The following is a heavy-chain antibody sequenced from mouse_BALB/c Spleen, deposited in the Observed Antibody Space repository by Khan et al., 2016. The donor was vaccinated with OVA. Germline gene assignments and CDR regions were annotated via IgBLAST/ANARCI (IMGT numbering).Heavy chain of an antibody. V-gene: IGHV5-4*02. CDR1: GFTFSDYY. J-gene: IGHJ3*01. D-gene: IGHD2-1*01. CDR3: ARGYYGNPFAY. Sequence: EVELVESGGGLVKPGGSLKLSCAASGFTFSDYYMYWVRQSPEKRLEWVATISDGASYTYYPDSVKGRFTISGDDAKNNLYLQMSSLKSEDTAMYYCARGYYGNPFAYWGQGTLVTVSA. CDR2: ISDGASYT.